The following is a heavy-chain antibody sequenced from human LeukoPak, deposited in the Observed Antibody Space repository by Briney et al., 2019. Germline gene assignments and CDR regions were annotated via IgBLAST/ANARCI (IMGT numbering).Heavy chain of an antibody. D-gene: IGHD3-10*01. CDR2: ISYDGSNK. CDR1: GFTFSSYA. V-gene: IGHV3-30*04. Sequence: GGSLRLSCAASGFTFSSYAMHWVRQAPGKGLEWVAVISYDGSNKYYADSVKGRFTISRDNSKNTLYLQMNSLRAEDTAVYYCARDYPSSAGFDYWGQGTPVTVSS. J-gene: IGHJ4*02. CDR3: ARDYPSSAGFDY.